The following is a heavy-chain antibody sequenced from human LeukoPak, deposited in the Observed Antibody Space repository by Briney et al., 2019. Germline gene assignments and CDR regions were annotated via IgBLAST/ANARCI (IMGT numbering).Heavy chain of an antibody. Sequence: GGSLRLSCAASGFTFSSYGMHWVRQAPGKGLEWVAFIRYDGSNKFYADSVKARFTISRDNSKNTLYLQMNTLRAEDTAVYYCAKDPNGDYIGAFDFWGQGTMVTVSS. CDR2: IRYDGSNK. D-gene: IGHD4-17*01. CDR3: AKDPNGDYIGAFDF. V-gene: IGHV3-30*02. CDR1: GFTFSSYG. J-gene: IGHJ3*01.